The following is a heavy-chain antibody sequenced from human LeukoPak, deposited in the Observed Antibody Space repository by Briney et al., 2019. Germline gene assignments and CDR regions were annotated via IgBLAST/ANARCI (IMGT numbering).Heavy chain of an antibody. CDR3: ARDLSGSGIRWYFDL. CDR1: GGSFSSYY. J-gene: IGHJ2*01. V-gene: IGHV4-59*01. D-gene: IGHD1-26*01. Sequence: SETLSLTCTVSGGSFSSYYWSWIRQPPGKGLEWIGYIYYSGSTNYNPSLKSRVTISVDTSKNQFSLKLSSVTAADTAVYYCARDLSGSGIRWYFDLWGRGTLVTVSS. CDR2: IYYSGST.